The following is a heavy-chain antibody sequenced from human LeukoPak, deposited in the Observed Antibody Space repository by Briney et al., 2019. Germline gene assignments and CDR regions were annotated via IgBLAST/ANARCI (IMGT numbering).Heavy chain of an antibody. J-gene: IGHJ2*01. CDR2: IIASGART. D-gene: IGHD6-13*01. CDR3: AKDLRGPEAGTWYFDL. V-gene: IGHV3-23*01. Sequence: GGYLRLSCAASGLTFASYSMGWVRQAPGKGLEWVSAIIASGARTHYADSVKGRFTISRDNSKNTLHLQMNSLRADDTAVYYCAKDLRGPEAGTWYFDLWGRGTLVTVSS. CDR1: GLTFASYS.